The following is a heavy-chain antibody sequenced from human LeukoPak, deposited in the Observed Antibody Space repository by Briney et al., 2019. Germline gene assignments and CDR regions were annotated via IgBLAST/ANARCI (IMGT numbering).Heavy chain of an antibody. CDR2: TNTSGST. V-gene: IGHV4-61*02. CDR3: ASIQSYYFGLDV. CDR1: GGSISSGSYY. D-gene: IGHD4-11*01. Sequence: PSQTLSLTCTVSGGSISSGSYYWSWIRQPAGKGLEWIGRTNTSGSTNYNPSLKSRVTISVDTSKNQFSLKLSSVTAADTAVYYCASIQSYYFGLDVWGQGTTVTVSS. J-gene: IGHJ6*02.